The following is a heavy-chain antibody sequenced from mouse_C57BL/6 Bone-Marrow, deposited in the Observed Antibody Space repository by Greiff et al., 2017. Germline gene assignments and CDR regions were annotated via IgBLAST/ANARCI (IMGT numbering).Heavy chain of an antibody. J-gene: IGHJ4*01. CDR1: GFSLTSYG. V-gene: IGHV2-2*01. Sequence: VMLVESGPGLVQPSQSLSITCTVSGFSLTSYGVHWVRQSPGKGLEWLGVIWSGGSTDSNAAFISRLSISKDNSKSQVFFKMNSLQADDTAIYYCARNYYGSSYGAMDYWGQGTSVTVSS. CDR3: ARNYYGSSYGAMDY. CDR2: IWSGGST. D-gene: IGHD1-1*01.